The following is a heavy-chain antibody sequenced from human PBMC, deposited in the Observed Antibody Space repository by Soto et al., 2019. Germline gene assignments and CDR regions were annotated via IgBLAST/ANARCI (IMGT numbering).Heavy chain of an antibody. CDR1: GLTFNIYA. D-gene: IGHD2-8*02. J-gene: IGHJ3*02. Sequence: QVQLVESGGGVVQPGRSLRLSCAASGLTFNIYAMHWVRQAPGKGLEWVAVISHDGSNKYYADSLKGRFTISRDNSKNTLFLQMSSLRAEDTAIYFCARGSGTGHNDAFDIWGQGTMVTVSS. CDR2: ISHDGSNK. CDR3: ARGSGTGHNDAFDI. V-gene: IGHV3-30-3*01.